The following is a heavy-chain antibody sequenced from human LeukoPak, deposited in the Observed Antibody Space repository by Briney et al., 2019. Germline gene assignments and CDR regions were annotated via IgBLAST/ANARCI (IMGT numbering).Heavy chain of an antibody. CDR1: GFTFSSYS. V-gene: IGHV3-21*01. Sequence: GGSLRLSCAASGFTFSSYSMNWVRQAPGKGLEWVSSISSSSSYIYYADSVKGRFTISRDNAKNSLYLQMNSLRAEDTAVYYCARDPRAAGTLMYGMDVWGQGTTVTVSS. D-gene: IGHD6-13*01. CDR3: ARDPRAAGTLMYGMDV. CDR2: ISSSSSYI. J-gene: IGHJ6*02.